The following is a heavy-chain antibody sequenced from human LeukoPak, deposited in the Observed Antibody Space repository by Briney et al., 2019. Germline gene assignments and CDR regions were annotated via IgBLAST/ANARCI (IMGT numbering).Heavy chain of an antibody. CDR3: AAVDTAMDYYFDY. V-gene: IGHV4-59*01. CDR1: GGSISSYY. D-gene: IGHD5-18*01. CDR2: FYYSGST. J-gene: IGHJ4*02. Sequence: SGTLSLTCTVSGGSISSYYWSWIRQPPGKGPEWIGYFYYSGSTNYNPSLKSRVTISVDTSKNQFSLKLSSVTAADTAVYYCAAVDTAMDYYFDYWGQGTLVTVSS.